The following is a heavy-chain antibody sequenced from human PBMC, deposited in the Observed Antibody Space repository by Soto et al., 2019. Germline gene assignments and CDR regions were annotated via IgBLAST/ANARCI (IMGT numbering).Heavy chain of an antibody. CDR1: GFTFSNYA. Sequence: DVQLVDSGGGLVQPGGSLRLSCAASGFTFSNYAISWVRQAPGTGLEWVSLVSATAGTTYYTDSVKGRFTISRDNSRKTVHMQMNSLRADDTAVYYCAKDRLAAGFDYWGQGTLVTVSS. CDR3: AKDRLAAGFDY. J-gene: IGHJ4*02. CDR2: VSATAGTT. D-gene: IGHD3-16*01. V-gene: IGHV3-23*04.